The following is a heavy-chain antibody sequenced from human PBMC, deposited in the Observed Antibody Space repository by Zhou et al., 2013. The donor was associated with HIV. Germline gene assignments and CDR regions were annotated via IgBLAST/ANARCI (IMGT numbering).Heavy chain of an antibody. J-gene: IGHJ5*02. CDR3: ARGQNTNGWDNWFDP. Sequence: QVQLVQSGAEVKKPGSSVKVSCKASGGTFSSYTISWVRQAPGQGLEWMGGIIPIIGTAIYEQNFQGRLTITTDESTSTAYMELSSLRSEDTAVYYXARGQNTNGWDNWFDPWAREPWSPSP. CDR1: GGTFSSYT. D-gene: IGHD6-19*01. CDR2: IIPIIGTA. V-gene: IGHV1-69*16.